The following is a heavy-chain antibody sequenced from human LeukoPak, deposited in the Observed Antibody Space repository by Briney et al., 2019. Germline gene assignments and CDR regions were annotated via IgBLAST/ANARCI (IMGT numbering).Heavy chain of an antibody. CDR3: ARDFTADGRWYIYYYYGMDV. Sequence: GGSLTLSWAAAGFTFSRYWMSWVRQAPEEGLEWVAYIKQEGSEKNYGDSVKGRVTLSRDNSKNSLYLKMNSLRAEDTAVYYCARDFTADGRWYIYYYYGMDVWGQGTTVTVSS. V-gene: IGHV3-7*03. CDR2: IKQEGSEK. D-gene: IGHD2-8*02. CDR1: GFTFSRYW. J-gene: IGHJ6*02.